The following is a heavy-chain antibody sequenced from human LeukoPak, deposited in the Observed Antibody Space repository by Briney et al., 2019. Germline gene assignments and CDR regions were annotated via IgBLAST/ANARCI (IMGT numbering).Heavy chain of an antibody. CDR3: AKDIKGSSSWYDANFDY. CDR1: GFTFNDYA. V-gene: IGHV3-43*02. D-gene: IGHD6-13*01. J-gene: IGHJ4*02. Sequence: GGSLRLSXAASGFTFNDYAMHWVRQSPGKGLEWLSLMSGDGGTTYYADSMKGRFTISRDNSKNSLYLQMNSLRTEDTALYYCAKDIKGSSSWYDANFDYWGQGTLVTVSS. CDR2: MSGDGGTT.